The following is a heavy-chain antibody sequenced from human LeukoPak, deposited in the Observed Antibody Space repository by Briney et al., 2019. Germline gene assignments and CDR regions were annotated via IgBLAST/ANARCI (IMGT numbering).Heavy chain of an antibody. J-gene: IGHJ4*02. CDR2: ISYDGSNK. V-gene: IGHV3-30*18. D-gene: IGHD7-27*01. CDR1: GFTFSSYG. Sequence: GGSLRLSCAASGFTFSSYGMHWVRQAPGKGLEWVAVISYDGSNKYYADSVKGRFTISRDNSKNTLYLQMNSLRAEDTAVYYCAKRLTGEGDYWGQGTLVTVSS. CDR3: AKRLTGEGDY.